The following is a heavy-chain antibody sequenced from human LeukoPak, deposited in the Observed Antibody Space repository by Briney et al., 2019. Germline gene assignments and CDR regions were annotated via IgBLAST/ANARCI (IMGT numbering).Heavy chain of an antibody. J-gene: IGHJ4*02. CDR1: GGTFSSYA. Sequence: SVKVSCKASGGTFSSYAISWVRQAPGQGLEWMGGIIPIFGTANYAQKFQGRVTITADESTSTAYMELSSLRSADTAVYYCARDSVNYGGGGWGYYFDYWGQGTLVTVSS. D-gene: IGHD4-23*01. CDR3: ARDSVNYGGGGWGYYFDY. V-gene: IGHV1-69*01. CDR2: IIPIFGTA.